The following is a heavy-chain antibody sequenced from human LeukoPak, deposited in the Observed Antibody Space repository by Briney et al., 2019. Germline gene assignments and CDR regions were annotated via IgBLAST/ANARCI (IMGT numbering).Heavy chain of an antibody. Sequence: GGSLRLSCAASGFTFSSYSMNWVRQAPGKGLEWVSSISSSSYIYYADSVKGRFTISRDNAKNSLYLQMNSLRAEDTAVYYCARLGGGSSGYYHLDYWGQGTLVTVSS. CDR3: ARLGGGSSGYYHLDY. V-gene: IGHV3-21*01. CDR1: GFTFSSYS. D-gene: IGHD3-22*01. J-gene: IGHJ4*02. CDR2: ISSSSYI.